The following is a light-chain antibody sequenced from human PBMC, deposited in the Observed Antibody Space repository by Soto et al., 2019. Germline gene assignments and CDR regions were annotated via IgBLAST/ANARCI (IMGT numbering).Light chain of an antibody. CDR3: QQRGNWPLT. J-gene: IGKJ3*01. CDR2: GAS. V-gene: IGKV3-11*01. CDR1: QSVSSN. Sequence: EIVMTQSPATLSVSPGERATLSCRASQSVSSNLAWYQQKPGQAPRLLIYGASNRATGIPTRFSGSGSGTDFTLTISSLEPEDFAVYYCQQRGNWPLTFGPGTKVDI.